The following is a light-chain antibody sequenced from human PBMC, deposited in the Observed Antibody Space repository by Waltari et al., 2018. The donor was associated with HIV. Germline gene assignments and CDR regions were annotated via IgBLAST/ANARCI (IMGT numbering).Light chain of an antibody. V-gene: IGKV3-11*01. J-gene: IGKJ2*01. Sequence: EIVLTQSPATLSLSPVERATLSCRASQSISNYLAWYQQKPGQAPRLLIYDASNRAADIPARFSGSGSGTDFTLTIDGLEPEDFAVYFCQQRRLWYTFGQGTKLEIK. CDR1: QSISNY. CDR2: DAS. CDR3: QQRRLWYT.